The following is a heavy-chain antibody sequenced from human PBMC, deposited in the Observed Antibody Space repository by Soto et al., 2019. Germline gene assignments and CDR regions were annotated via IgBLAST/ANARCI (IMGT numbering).Heavy chain of an antibody. D-gene: IGHD6-13*01. Sequence: EVQLLESGGGLVQPGGSLRLSCAASGFTFSSYAMSWVRQAPGKGLEWVSAISGSGGSTYYADSVKGRFTISRDNSKNTLYLQMNSLRAEDTAVYYCANPLRGVAAAAWEGAFDIGGQGTMVTVSS. V-gene: IGHV3-23*01. CDR1: GFTFSSYA. CDR2: ISGSGGST. J-gene: IGHJ3*02. CDR3: ANPLRGVAAAAWEGAFDI.